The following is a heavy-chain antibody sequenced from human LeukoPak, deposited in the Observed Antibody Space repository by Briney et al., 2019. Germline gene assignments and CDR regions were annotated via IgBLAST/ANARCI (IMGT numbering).Heavy chain of an antibody. V-gene: IGHV4-59*01. CDR3: ASGTTVTNFAY. D-gene: IGHD4-17*01. CDR2: IYYSGST. Sequence: SETLSLTCSVSGGSINSFYWVWIRQSPGKGLEWIGYIYYSGSTHYNPSLKSRVTISADRSRNQFSLRLKSVTAADTAVYYCASGTTVTNFAYWGQGTLVTVSS. J-gene: IGHJ4*02. CDR1: GGSINSFY.